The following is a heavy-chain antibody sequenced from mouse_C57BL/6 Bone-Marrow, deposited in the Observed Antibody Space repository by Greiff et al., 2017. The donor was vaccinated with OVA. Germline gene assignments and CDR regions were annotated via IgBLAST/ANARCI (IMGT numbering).Heavy chain of an antibody. D-gene: IGHD1-1*01. CDR3: ARMNYYGSSYFDV. CDR2: IWWDDDK. CDR1: GFSLSTFGMG. V-gene: IGHV8-8*01. Sequence: LKECGPGILQPSQTLSLTCSFSGFSLSTFGMGVGWIRQPSGKGLEWLAHIWWDDDKYYNPALKSRLTISKDTSKNQVFLKIANVDTADTATYYCARMNYYGSSYFDVWGTGTTVTVSS. J-gene: IGHJ1*03.